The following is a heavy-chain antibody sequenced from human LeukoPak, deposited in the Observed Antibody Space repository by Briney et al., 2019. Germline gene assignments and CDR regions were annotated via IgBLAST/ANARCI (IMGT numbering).Heavy chain of an antibody. CDR3: VGGGWYDLGWFDP. D-gene: IGHD6-19*01. V-gene: IGHV3-23*01. J-gene: IGHJ5*02. Sequence: GGSLRLSCAASGFTFSSYAMSWVRQAPRKGLEWVSAISGSGGSTYYADSVKGRFTISRDNSKNTLYLQMNSLRAEDTAVYYCVGGGWYDLGWFDPWGQGTLVTVSS. CDR1: GFTFSSYA. CDR2: ISGSGGST.